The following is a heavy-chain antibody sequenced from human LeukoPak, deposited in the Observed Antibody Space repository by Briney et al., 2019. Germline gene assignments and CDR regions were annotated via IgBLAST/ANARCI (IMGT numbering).Heavy chain of an antibody. D-gene: IGHD5-18*01. Sequence: ASVRVSCKASGYTFTNYGINWARLAPGQGLEWMGWISDYNRNTYYAQKLQGRVTMTTDTFTSTAYMELRGLRSDDTAVYYCARGGREYKYGRELDHWGQGTLVTVSS. CDR3: ARGGREYKYGRELDH. CDR2: ISDYNRNT. V-gene: IGHV1-18*01. J-gene: IGHJ4*02. CDR1: GYTFTNYG.